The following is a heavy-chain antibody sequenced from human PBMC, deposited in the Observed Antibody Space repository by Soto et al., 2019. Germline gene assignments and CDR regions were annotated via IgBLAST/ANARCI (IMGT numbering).Heavy chain of an antibody. V-gene: IGHV3-15*07. J-gene: IGHJ3*02. CDR1: GFTFSNAW. D-gene: IGHD3-22*01. CDR3: TTDYRHYYDNSGYLFRI. CDR2: IKSKTDGGTT. Sequence: EVQLVESGGGLVKPGGSLRLSCAASGFTFSNAWMNWVRQAPGKGLEWVGRIKSKTDGGTTDYAAPVKGRFTISREDSKNTLYLNMNSQKTEDTAVYYCTTDYRHYYDNSGYLFRIWGPGTMVTGSS.